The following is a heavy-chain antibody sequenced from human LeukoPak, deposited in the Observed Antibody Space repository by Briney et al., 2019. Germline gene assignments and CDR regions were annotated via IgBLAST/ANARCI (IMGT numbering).Heavy chain of an antibody. Sequence: SETLSLTCAVYGGSFSGYYWSWIRQPPGKGLEWIGEINHSGSTNYNPSLKSRVTISVDTSKNQFSLKLSSVTAADTAVYYCARGRIIGTTAQAYWGQGTLVTASS. J-gene: IGHJ4*02. CDR2: INHSGST. D-gene: IGHD1-7*01. V-gene: IGHV4-34*01. CDR3: ARGRIIGTTAQAY. CDR1: GGSFSGYY.